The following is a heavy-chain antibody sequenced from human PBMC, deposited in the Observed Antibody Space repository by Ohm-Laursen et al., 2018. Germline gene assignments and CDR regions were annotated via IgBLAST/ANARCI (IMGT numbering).Heavy chain of an antibody. V-gene: IGHV1-69*10. D-gene: IGHD3-10*01. CDR1: GDIFSSYA. Sequence: ASVKVSCKASGDIFSSYAINWVRQAPGQGLEWMGGIIPMFGIANYAQKFQDRVTITADKSTNTAYMELRSLRSEDTAIYYCARDGLGTRGYFHHWGQGSLVTVSS. CDR2: IIPMFGIA. CDR3: ARDGLGTRGYFHH. J-gene: IGHJ1*01.